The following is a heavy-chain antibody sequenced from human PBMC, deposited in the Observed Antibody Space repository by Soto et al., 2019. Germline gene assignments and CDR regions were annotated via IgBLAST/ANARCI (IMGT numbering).Heavy chain of an antibody. CDR2: ISGSGGST. J-gene: IGHJ6*02. V-gene: IGHV3-23*01. D-gene: IGHD1-1*01. CDR1: GFTFSNYG. CDR3: AKMEGPTAYYYAMDV. Sequence: GGSLRLSCRTSGFTFSNYGMSWVRQAPGKGLEWVSGISGSGGSTYYADSVKGRFAISRDNSKNTLYMEINSLRVEDTAVYYCAKMEGPTAYYYAMDVWGRGTTVTVSS.